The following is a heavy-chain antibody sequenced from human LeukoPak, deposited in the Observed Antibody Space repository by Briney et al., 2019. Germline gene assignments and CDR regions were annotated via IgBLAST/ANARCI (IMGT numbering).Heavy chain of an antibody. CDR2: IRYDGSNK. CDR1: GFSFSSYG. CDR3: AKDLLIGYYGSGSYFDY. Sequence: PGGSLRLSCAASGFSFSSYGMHWVRQAPGKGLEWVAFIRYDGSNKYYADSVKGRFTISRDNSKNTLYVQMNSLRAEDTAVYYCAKDLLIGYYGSGSYFDYWGQGTLVTVSS. V-gene: IGHV3-30*02. D-gene: IGHD3-10*01. J-gene: IGHJ4*02.